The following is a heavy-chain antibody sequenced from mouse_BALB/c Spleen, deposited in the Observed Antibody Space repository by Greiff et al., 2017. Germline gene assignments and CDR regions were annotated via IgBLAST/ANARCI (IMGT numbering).Heavy chain of an antibody. J-gene: IGHJ1*01. CDR2: IDPENGDT. D-gene: IGHD1-2*01. CDR1: GFNIKDYY. CDR3: THDYDDGRYFDG. V-gene: IGHV14-4*02. Sequence: VQLQQSGAELVRSGASVKLSCTASGFNIKDYYMHWVKQRPEQGLEWIGWIDPENGDTEYAPKFQGKATMTADTSSNTAYLQLSSLTSEDTAVYYGTHDYDDGRYFDGWGEGTTGTVAS.